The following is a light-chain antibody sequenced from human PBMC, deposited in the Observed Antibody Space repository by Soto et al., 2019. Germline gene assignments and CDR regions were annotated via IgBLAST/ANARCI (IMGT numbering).Light chain of an antibody. Sequence: QSVLTQPPSASGTPGQIVAISCSGSSSNIGSNTVTWYQQLPGTAPKLLIYSTSQRSSGVPGRFSGSKSGASASLSISGLQSEDEADYYCQSYDSSLSVRVVFGGGTKVTVL. V-gene: IGLV1-44*01. J-gene: IGLJ2*01. CDR1: SSNIGSNT. CDR2: STS. CDR3: QSYDSSLSVRVV.